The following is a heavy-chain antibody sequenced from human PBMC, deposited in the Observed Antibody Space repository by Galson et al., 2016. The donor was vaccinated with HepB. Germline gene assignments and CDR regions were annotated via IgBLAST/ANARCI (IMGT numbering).Heavy chain of an antibody. Sequence: SLRLSCAASGFGINIYSMHWVRQAPGKGLEWVAVIRGNASSPYYTDSVKGRFTISRDNSKNTLYLQMNSLRAEDTAVYYCAKNRVDGSNTWCGGSFDNWGQGTMVTVSS. CDR3: AKNRVDGSNTWCGGSFDN. D-gene: IGHD3-10*01. J-gene: IGHJ3*02. CDR2: IRGNASSP. CDR1: GFGINIYS. V-gene: IGHV3-NL1*01.